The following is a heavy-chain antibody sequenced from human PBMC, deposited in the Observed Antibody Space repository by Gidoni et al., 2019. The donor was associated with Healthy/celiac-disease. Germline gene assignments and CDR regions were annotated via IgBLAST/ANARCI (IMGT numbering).Heavy chain of an antibody. CDR3: ARDCSGGSCYSYYYGMDV. J-gene: IGHJ6*02. Sequence: QVQLVQSGAEVKKPGSSVKVSCKASGGTFSSYAISWVRQAPGQGLEWMGGIIPIFGTENYEKKFQGRVTITADESTSTAYMELSSLRSEDTAVYYCARDCSGGSCYSYYYGMDVWGQGTTVTVSS. D-gene: IGHD2-15*01. V-gene: IGHV1-69*01. CDR2: IIPIFGTE. CDR1: GGTFSSYA.